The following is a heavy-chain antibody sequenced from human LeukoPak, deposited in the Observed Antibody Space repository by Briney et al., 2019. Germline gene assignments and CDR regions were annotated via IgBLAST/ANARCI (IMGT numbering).Heavy chain of an antibody. V-gene: IGHV1-18*01. CDR3: AKDCSGGTCYFDY. CDR1: GYSFTSYG. Sequence: ASVKVSCKASGYSFTSYGISWVRQAPGQGLEWMGWVSAYNGNTNSAQKFQGRVTMTTDTSTSIAYMELRRVRSDDTAVYYCAKDCSGGTCYFDYWGQGTLVTVSS. D-gene: IGHD2-15*01. J-gene: IGHJ4*02. CDR2: VSAYNGNT.